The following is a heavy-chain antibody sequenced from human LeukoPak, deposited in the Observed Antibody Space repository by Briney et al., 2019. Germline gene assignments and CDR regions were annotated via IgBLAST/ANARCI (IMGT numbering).Heavy chain of an antibody. Sequence: ASVKVSCKVSGYTLTELSMHWVRQAPGKGLEWMGGFDPEDGETIYAQKFQGRVTMTEDTSTDTAHMELSSLRSEDTAVYYCATGSTVVTAIPPAFDYWGQGTLVTVSS. J-gene: IGHJ4*02. CDR2: FDPEDGET. D-gene: IGHD2-21*02. CDR3: ATGSTVVTAIPPAFDY. V-gene: IGHV1-24*01. CDR1: GYTLTELS.